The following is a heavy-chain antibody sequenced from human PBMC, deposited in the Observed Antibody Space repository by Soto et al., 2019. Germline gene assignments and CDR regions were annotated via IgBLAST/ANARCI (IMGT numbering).Heavy chain of an antibody. V-gene: IGHV1-18*01. CDR2: ISTFNGKT. CDR3: ARVNEGVYYDSRGYFDY. D-gene: IGHD3-22*01. Sequence: QVQLVQSGAEVKKPGASVKVSCKASGYKFSSYGITWVRQAPGQGLDWLGWISTFNGKTIYAQNLQDRVTMTIDASTSAAYLELRSLRSDDTALYYCARVNEGVYYDSRGYFDYWGQGTLVTVSS. J-gene: IGHJ4*02. CDR1: GYKFSSYG.